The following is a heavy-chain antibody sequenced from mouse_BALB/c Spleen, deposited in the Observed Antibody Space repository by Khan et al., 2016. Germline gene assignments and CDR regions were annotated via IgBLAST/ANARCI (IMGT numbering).Heavy chain of an antibody. V-gene: IGHV4-1*02. Sequence: EVKLLESGGGLVQPGGSLKLSCAASGFDFSRYWMSWVRQAPGKGLEWIGEINPDSSTIKYTPSLKDKFIIPRDNAKNTLYLQMSKVRSEDTALYYCARLHYYGRFAYWGQGTLVTVSA. CDR2: INPDSSTI. D-gene: IGHD1-2*01. CDR1: GFDFSRYW. J-gene: IGHJ3*01. CDR3: ARLHYYGRFAY.